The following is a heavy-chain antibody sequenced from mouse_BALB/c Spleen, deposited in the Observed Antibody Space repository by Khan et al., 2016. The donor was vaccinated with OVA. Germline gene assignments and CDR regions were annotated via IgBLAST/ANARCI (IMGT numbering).Heavy chain of an antibody. CDR2: INLSNGRL. J-gene: IGHJ3*01. CDR3: ARPTMITTEFAY. Sequence: QVQLQQSGAELVKPGASMKLSCKASGYTFTTYWMHWVKQRPEQGLEWIGEINLSNGRLNYNEKFKRKATLIVDKSSSTAYMQLSSLTSEDSAVYYCARPTMITTEFAYWGQGTLVTVSA. CDR1: GYTFTTYW. V-gene: IGHV1S81*02. D-gene: IGHD2-4*01.